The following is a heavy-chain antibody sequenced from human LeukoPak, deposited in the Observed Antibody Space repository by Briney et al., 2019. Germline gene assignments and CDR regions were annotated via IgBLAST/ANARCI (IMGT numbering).Heavy chain of an antibody. V-gene: IGHV3-30*02. D-gene: IGHD3-22*01. CDR2: IRYDGNNK. CDR1: GFTFSNYG. J-gene: IGHJ4*02. CDR3: TTSVGFVVITLRVY. Sequence: PGGSLRLSCGASGFTFSNYGMLWVRQAPGKGLDWVAFIRYDGNNKLYADSVKGRFTISRDNSKNTLYLQMNSLKTEDTAVYYCTTSVGFVVITLRVYWGQGTLVTVSS.